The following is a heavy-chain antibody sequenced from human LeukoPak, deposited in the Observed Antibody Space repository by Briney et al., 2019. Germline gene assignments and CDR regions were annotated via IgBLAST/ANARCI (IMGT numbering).Heavy chain of an antibody. CDR2: ISSSSTYI. CDR1: GFTLSGYS. Sequence: GSLRLSCAASGFTLSGYSMNWVRQAPGKGLEWVSSISSSSTYIYYADSVKGRFTISRDNAKNSLYLQMSSLRAEDTAVYYCSSRGINYYDSGGYTYWGQGTLVTVSS. V-gene: IGHV3-21*01. D-gene: IGHD3-22*01. J-gene: IGHJ4*02. CDR3: SSRGINYYDSGGYTY.